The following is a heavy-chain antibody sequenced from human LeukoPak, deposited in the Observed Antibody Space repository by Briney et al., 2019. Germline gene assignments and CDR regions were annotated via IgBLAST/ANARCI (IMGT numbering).Heavy chain of an antibody. Sequence: QPGGSLRLSCAASGFTFSSYAMSWVRQAPGKGLEWVSAIRGSGGSTYYADSVKGRFTISRDNCKNTLYLQMNSLRAEDTAVYYCAKAQTYGNYGTFDYWGQGTLVTVSS. CDR2: IRGSGGST. V-gene: IGHV3-23*01. CDR3: AKAQTYGNYGTFDY. CDR1: GFTFSSYA. J-gene: IGHJ4*02. D-gene: IGHD4-11*01.